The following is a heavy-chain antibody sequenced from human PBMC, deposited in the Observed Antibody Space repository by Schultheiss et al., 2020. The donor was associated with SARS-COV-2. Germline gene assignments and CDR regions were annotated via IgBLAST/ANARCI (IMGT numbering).Heavy chain of an antibody. Sequence: ASVKVSCKASGGTFSTYAFSWVRQAPGQGLEWMGWINPNSGGTNYAQKFQGWVTMTRDTSISTAYMELSRLRSDDTAVYYCARSPLAYYYYYGMDVWGQGTTVTVSS. CDR1: GGTFSTYA. V-gene: IGHV1-2*04. J-gene: IGHJ6*02. CDR3: ARSPLAYYYYYGMDV. CDR2: INPNSGGT.